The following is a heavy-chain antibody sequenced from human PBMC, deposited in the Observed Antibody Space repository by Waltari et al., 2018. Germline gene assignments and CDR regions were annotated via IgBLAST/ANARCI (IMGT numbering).Heavy chain of an antibody. V-gene: IGHV4-59*12. Sequence: QVQLQESGPGLVKPSETLSLTCTVSGGSINNYYWSWIRQPPGKGLEWIGYIYYSGSTNYNPSLKSRVTISVDTSKNHFSLKLSSVTAADTAVYYCARLGGGGYNLFDYWGQGTLVTVSS. CDR3: ARLGGGGYNLFDY. J-gene: IGHJ4*02. D-gene: IGHD5-12*01. CDR1: GGSINNYY. CDR2: IYYSGST.